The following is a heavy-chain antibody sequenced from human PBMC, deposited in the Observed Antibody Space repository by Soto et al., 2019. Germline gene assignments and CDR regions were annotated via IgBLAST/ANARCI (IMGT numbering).Heavy chain of an antibody. CDR1: GFTFSSYA. D-gene: IGHD4-4*01. Sequence: EVQLLESGGGLVQPGGSLRLSCAASGFTFSSYAMNWVRQAPGQGLEWVSVISGTGGITYHADSVKGRFTLSRDNSKNTLYLQMDSLRAEDTAVYFCAKEETVISHYYYYYGMDVWGQGTTVTVSS. J-gene: IGHJ6*02. CDR2: ISGTGGIT. CDR3: AKEETVISHYYYYYGMDV. V-gene: IGHV3-23*01.